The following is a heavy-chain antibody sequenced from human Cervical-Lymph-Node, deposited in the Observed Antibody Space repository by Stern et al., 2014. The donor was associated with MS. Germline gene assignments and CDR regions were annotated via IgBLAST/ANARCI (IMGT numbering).Heavy chain of an antibody. V-gene: IGHV2-5*02. CDR1: GFSLSTAGEG. CDR2: IYWDDDK. Sequence: QVTLRESGPTLVKPTQTLTLTCSFSGFSLSTAGEGVGWIRQPPGKALQWLAVIYWDDDKRYSPVLKSRLTVTKDNPKNQVVLTMTNMDPVDTGTYHCARVGSGSYMQLWGQGTLVTVSS. CDR3: ARVGSGSYMQL. D-gene: IGHD3-10*01. J-gene: IGHJ4*02.